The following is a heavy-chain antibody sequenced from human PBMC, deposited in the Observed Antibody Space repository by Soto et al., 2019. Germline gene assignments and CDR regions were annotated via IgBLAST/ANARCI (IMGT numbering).Heavy chain of an antibody. D-gene: IGHD5-12*01. CDR3: AKVGQLDITTGHAYFDH. J-gene: IGHJ4*02. CDR2: ISWDGEST. CDR1: GFAFEDYA. V-gene: IGHV3-43D*04. Sequence: GGSLRLSCATSGFAFEDYAMHWVRQVPGKGLEWVSLISWDGESTYYADPVKGRFTISRDNSEKSLYLQMNSVRVDDTALYYCAKVGQLDITTGHAYFDHWGQGTLVTVSS.